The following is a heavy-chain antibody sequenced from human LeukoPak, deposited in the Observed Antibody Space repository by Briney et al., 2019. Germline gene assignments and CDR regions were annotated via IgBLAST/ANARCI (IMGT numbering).Heavy chain of an antibody. V-gene: IGHV4-39*01. J-gene: IGHJ6*02. CDR2: IYYSGST. CDR3: ARQIYYGMDV. CDR1: GGSISSSSYY. Sequence: SETPSLTCTVSGGSISSSSYYWGWIRQPPGKGLEWIGSIYYSGSTYYNPSLKSRVTISVDTSKNQFSLKLSSVTAADTAVYYCARQIYYGMDVWGQGTTVTVSS.